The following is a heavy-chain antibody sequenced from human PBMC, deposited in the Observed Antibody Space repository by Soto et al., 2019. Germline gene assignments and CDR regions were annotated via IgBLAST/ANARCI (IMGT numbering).Heavy chain of an antibody. D-gene: IGHD3-22*01. CDR3: ARGTGGFYSY. CDR2: INPSDSDT. CDR1: GHSFSSYF. J-gene: IGHJ4*02. Sequence: GESLKISCNGSGHSFSSYFIAWGRQMPGKGLEWMGVINPSDSDTRYSPSFQGQVTFPADKSISTAYLQWTSLKASDTAMYYCARGTGGFYSYWGQGTLVTVSS. V-gene: IGHV5-51*01.